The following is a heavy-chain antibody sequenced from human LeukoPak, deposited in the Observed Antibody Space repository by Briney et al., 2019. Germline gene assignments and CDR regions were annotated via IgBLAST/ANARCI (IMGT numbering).Heavy chain of an antibody. Sequence: GGSLRLSCATSGFTFIDYGLHWVRQAPGKGLEWVAVIWYDESKKYYADSVKGRFTISRDKTKNTVFLQMNSLRAEDTAVYYCARDLGSSHDFWGQGTLVTVSS. V-gene: IGHV3-33*01. D-gene: IGHD6-13*01. CDR1: GFTFIDYG. J-gene: IGHJ4*02. CDR2: IWYDESKK. CDR3: ARDLGSSHDF.